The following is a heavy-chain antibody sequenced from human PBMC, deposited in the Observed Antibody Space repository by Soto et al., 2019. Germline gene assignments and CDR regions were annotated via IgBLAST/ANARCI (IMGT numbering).Heavy chain of an antibody. CDR3: ARGGGAITGTLRTYYFDY. V-gene: IGHV4-34*01. D-gene: IGHD1-7*01. Sequence: PSETLSLTCAVYGGSFSGYYWSWIRQPPGKGLEWIGEINHSGSTNYNPSLKSRVTISVDTSKNQFSLKLSSVTAADTAVYYCARGGGAITGTLRTYYFDYWGQGTLVTVSS. J-gene: IGHJ4*02. CDR2: INHSGST. CDR1: GGSFSGYY.